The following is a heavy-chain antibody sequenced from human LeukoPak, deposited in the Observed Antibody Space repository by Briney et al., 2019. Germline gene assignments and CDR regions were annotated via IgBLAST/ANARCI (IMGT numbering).Heavy chain of an antibody. D-gene: IGHD1-7*01. V-gene: IGHV3-30*02. CDR2: IRFDGSDK. CDR1: GSTFNTYG. CDR3: AKEWNNWNYENWFDS. Sequence: GGSLRLSCAASGSTFNTYGMHWVRQAPGKGLEWVAFIRFDGSDKYYADSVKSRFTISRDTSKSTLYLQMNSLRGEDTAVYYCAKEWNNWNYENWFDSWGQGTLVTVSS. J-gene: IGHJ5*01.